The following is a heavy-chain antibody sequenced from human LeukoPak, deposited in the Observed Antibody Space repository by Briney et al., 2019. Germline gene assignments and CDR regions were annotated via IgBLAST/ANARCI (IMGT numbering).Heavy chain of an antibody. CDR3: ARDYYGSGRKHDAFDI. J-gene: IGHJ3*02. V-gene: IGHV3-48*01. CDR1: GFTFSSYS. Sequence: GGSLRLSCAASGFTFSSYSMNWVRQAPGRGLEWVSYISSSSTIYYADSVKGRFTISRDNAKNSLYLQMNSLRAEDTAVYYCARDYYGSGRKHDAFDIWGQGTMVTVSS. D-gene: IGHD3-10*01. CDR2: ISSSSTI.